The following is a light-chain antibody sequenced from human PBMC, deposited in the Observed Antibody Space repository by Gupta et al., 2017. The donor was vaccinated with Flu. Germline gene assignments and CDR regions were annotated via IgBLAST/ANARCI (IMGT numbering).Light chain of an antibody. V-gene: IGKV1-5*03. CDR1: QNSNRW. CDR3: QQYDTYPST. CDR2: RAS. Sequence: IQMTQSPPTLSASVGDRVTITCRASQNSNRWLAWYQQIPGKAPRLLIYRASTLDSGVSSRLSGSGSGTEFTLTISSLQPEDFGTYYCQQYDTYPSTFGPGTSVDLK. J-gene: IGKJ3*01.